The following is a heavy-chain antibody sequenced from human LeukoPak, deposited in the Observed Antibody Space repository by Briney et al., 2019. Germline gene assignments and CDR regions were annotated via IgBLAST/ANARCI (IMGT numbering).Heavy chain of an antibody. CDR3: AKHIQLWNFDY. CDR2: ISSSSSSI. Sequence: PGGSLRLSCAASGFTFSSYSMNWVRQAPGKGLEWVSSISSSSSSIYYADSVKGRFTISRDNAKNSLYLQMNSLRAEDTAVYYCAKHIQLWNFDYWGQGTLVTVSS. V-gene: IGHV3-21*01. D-gene: IGHD5-18*01. CDR1: GFTFSSYS. J-gene: IGHJ4*02.